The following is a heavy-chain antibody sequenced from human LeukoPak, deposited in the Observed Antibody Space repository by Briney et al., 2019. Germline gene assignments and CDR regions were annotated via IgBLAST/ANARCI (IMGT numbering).Heavy chain of an antibody. V-gene: IGHV3-21*04. CDR2: ISSSSSYI. CDR1: GFTFSSYS. D-gene: IGHD1-14*01. J-gene: IGHJ4*02. CDR3: ARDHSEPGVFLDH. Sequence: GGSLRLSCAASGFTFSSYSMNWVRQAPGKGLEWVSSISSSSSYIYYADSVKGRFTISRDNAKNSLYLQMNSLRAEDAAVYYCARDHSEPGVFLDHWGQGTLVTVSS.